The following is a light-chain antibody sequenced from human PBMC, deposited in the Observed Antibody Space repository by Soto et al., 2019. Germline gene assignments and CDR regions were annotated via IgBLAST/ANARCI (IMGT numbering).Light chain of an antibody. CDR2: DAS. CDR3: QKYNSYPRT. CDR1: QSISSW. J-gene: IGKJ1*01. Sequence: DIQMTQSPSTLSASVRDRVTLTCRASQSISSWLAWYQQKPGKAPKLLIYDASNLESGVPSRFSGSGSGTEFTLTISSLQPDEFATYYCQKYNSYPRTVGQGTKVDIK. V-gene: IGKV1-5*01.